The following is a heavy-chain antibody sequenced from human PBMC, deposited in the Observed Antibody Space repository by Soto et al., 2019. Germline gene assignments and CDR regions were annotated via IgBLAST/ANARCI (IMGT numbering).Heavy chain of an antibody. J-gene: IGHJ6*02. CDR2: IIPIFGTA. V-gene: IGHV1-69*13. Sequence: SVKVSCKASGGNFSSYAISWVRQAPGQGLEWMGGIIPIFGTANYAQKFQGRVTITADETTSTAYMELSSLRSEDTAVYYCARDSSSWFQEGDYYYGMDVWGQGTTVTVSS. D-gene: IGHD6-13*01. CDR3: ARDSSSWFQEGDYYYGMDV. CDR1: GGNFSSYA.